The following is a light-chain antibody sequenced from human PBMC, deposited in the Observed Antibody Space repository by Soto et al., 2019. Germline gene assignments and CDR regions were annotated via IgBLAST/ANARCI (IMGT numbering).Light chain of an antibody. CDR1: SSNIGSHY. CDR3: AAWDDSLNGVV. CDR2: RDG. Sequence: QSVLTQPPSASGTPGQSLTISCAGSSSNIGSHYVYWYQHLPGTAPKLLIFRDGQRPSGVPDRFFGSKSGTSASLAISGLRSEDEAHYYCAAWDDSLNGVVFGGGTKLTVL. J-gene: IGLJ2*01. V-gene: IGLV1-47*01.